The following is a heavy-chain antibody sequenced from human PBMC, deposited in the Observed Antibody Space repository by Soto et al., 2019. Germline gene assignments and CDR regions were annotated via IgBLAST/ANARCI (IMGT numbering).Heavy chain of an antibody. V-gene: IGHV4-59*01. D-gene: IGHD6-19*01. CDR1: AGSINPYY. CDR2: IYYSGST. CDR3: ARGDSGWYMRH. Sequence: SETLSLTCPVSAGSINPYYWSWIRHPPGKGLEWIGYIYYSGSTDYNPSLKSPVTISVDTPKNHFSLKLTSVTAADTAGYYCARGDSGWYMRHWGQGTLVTVSS. J-gene: IGHJ1*01.